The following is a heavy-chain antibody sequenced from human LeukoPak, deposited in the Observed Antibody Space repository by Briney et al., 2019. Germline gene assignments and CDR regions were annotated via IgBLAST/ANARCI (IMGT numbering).Heavy chain of an antibody. D-gene: IGHD6-13*01. V-gene: IGHV4-4*07. CDR2: IYTSGST. Sequence: PSETLSLTCTVSGGSISSYYWSWIRQPAGKGLEWIGRIYTSGSTNYNPSLKSRVTMSVDTSKNQFSLKLSSVTAADTAVYYCARELAAAGTSPFDYWGQGTLVTVSS. CDR3: ARELAAAGTSPFDY. J-gene: IGHJ4*02. CDR1: GGSISSYY.